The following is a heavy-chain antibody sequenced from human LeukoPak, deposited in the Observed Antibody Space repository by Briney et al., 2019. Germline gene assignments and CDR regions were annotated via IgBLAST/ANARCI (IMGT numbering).Heavy chain of an antibody. CDR1: GFTFSNAW. CDR3: TTGERRFDSSGYYPYYFDY. V-gene: IGHV3-15*01. Sequence: GGSLRLSCGASGFTFSNAWMSWVRQAPGKGLEWVGRIKSKTDDVTTDYAAPVKGRFTISRDDSKNTLYLQMNSLKTEDTAVYYCTTGERRFDSSGYYPYYFDYWGQGTLVTVSS. D-gene: IGHD3-22*01. CDR2: IKSKTDDVTT. J-gene: IGHJ4*02.